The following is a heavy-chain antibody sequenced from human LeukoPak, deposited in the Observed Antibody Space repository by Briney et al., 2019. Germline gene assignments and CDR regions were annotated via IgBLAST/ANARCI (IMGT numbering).Heavy chain of an antibody. D-gene: IGHD2-2*01. CDR3: ATNRGCSTTRCNRAFDY. CDR1: GFTFSSYG. J-gene: IGHJ4*02. CDR2: IRYDGSNK. Sequence: GGSLRLSCAASGFTFSSYGMHWVRQAPGKGLEWVAFIRYDGSNKYYADSVKGRFTISRDNSKNTLYLEMNSLRPEDTATYYCATNRGCSTTRCNRAFDYWGQGTLVAVSS. V-gene: IGHV3-30*02.